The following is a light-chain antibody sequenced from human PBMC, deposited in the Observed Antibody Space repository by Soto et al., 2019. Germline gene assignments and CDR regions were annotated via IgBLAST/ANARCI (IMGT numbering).Light chain of an antibody. J-gene: IGLJ1*01. CDR1: SSDVGDYNY. Sequence: QSVLTQPASVSVSPGQSITVSCTGTSSDVGDYNYVSWYQQHPGKAPQLMIYQVSNRPSGVSSRFSGSKSGDTASLTISGLQAEDEGDYFCSSYSSTYTLLFGSGTKVTVL. V-gene: IGLV2-14*01. CDR2: QVS. CDR3: SSYSSTYTLL.